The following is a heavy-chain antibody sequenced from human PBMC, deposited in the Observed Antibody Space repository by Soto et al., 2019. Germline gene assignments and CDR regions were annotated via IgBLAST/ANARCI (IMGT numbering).Heavy chain of an antibody. CDR1: GFTFTSSA. CDR2: IVVGSGNT. D-gene: IGHD3-3*01. V-gene: IGHV1-58*02. CDR3: AANYDFWSGPVEGDAFDI. J-gene: IGHJ3*02. Sequence: GASVKVSCKASGFTFTSSAMQWVRPARGQRLEWIGWIVVGSGNTNYAQKFQERVTITRDMSTSTAYMELSSLRSEDTAVYYCAANYDFWSGPVEGDAFDIWGQGTMVTVSS.